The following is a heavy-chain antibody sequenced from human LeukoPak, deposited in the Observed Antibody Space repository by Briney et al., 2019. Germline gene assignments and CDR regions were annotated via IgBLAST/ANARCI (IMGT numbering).Heavy chain of an antibody. J-gene: IGHJ4*02. D-gene: IGHD3-3*01. CDR2: INHSGST. CDR1: GGSFSGYY. V-gene: IGHV4-34*01. Sequence: SETLSLTCAVYGGSFSGYYWSWIRHPPGKGLEWIGEINHSGSTNYNPSLKSRVTISVDTSKNQFSLKLSSVTAADTAVYYCASHLRFLEWSNFDYWGQGTLVTVSS. CDR3: ASHLRFLEWSNFDY.